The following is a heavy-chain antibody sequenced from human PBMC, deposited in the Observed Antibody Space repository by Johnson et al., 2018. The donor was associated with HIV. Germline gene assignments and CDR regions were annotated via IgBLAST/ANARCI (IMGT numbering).Heavy chain of an antibody. Sequence: QVQLVESGGGVVQPGRSLRLSCEVSGFDFSKYGMHWVRQAPNKGLEWVAFIWYDGSNKYYVDSVKARFTISRDNAKNSLYLQMNSLRAEDTAVYYCAGAGDVDAFDIWGQGTMVTVSS. CDR1: GFDFSKYG. J-gene: IGHJ3*02. CDR2: IWYDGSNK. CDR3: AGAGDVDAFDI. V-gene: IGHV3-33*01.